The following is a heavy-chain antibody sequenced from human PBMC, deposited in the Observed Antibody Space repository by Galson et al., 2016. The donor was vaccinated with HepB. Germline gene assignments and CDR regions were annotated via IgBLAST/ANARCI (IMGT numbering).Heavy chain of an antibody. D-gene: IGHD1-1*01. Sequence: SVKVSCKASGYTFTSYDINWVRQATGQGLEWMGWINPNSGNTGYAQKFQGGVTMTRNTSITTAYMELSSLRSEDTAVYYCARGHWNLQPGDYWGQGTLVTVSS. CDR3: ARGHWNLQPGDY. V-gene: IGHV1-8*01. CDR1: GYTFTSYD. CDR2: INPNSGNT. J-gene: IGHJ4*02.